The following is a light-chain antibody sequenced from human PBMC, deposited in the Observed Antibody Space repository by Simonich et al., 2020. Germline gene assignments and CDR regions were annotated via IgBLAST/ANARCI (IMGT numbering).Light chain of an antibody. CDR1: SSDVGGFNL. CDR3: CSYAGSSTFVV. Sequence: QSALTQPASLSGSPGRSTTLSCTGTSSDVGGFNLVPWYQKHPGKAPKLMIYEGSKRPSGVSNRFSGSKSGNTASLTISGLQAEDEADYYCCSYAGSSTFVVFGGGTKLTVL. V-gene: IGLV2-23*03. CDR2: EGS. J-gene: IGLJ2*01.